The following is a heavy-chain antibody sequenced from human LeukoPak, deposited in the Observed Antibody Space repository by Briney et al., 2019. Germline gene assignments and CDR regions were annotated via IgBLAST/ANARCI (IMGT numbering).Heavy chain of an antibody. J-gene: IGHJ4*02. CDR2: INHSGST. Sequence: SETLSLTCAVYGGSFSGYYWSWIRQPPGKGLEWIGEINHSGSTNYNPSLKSRVTISVDTSKNQFSLKLSSVTAADTAVYYCARGLVDTAMLWFDYWGQGTLVTVSS. D-gene: IGHD5-18*01. CDR1: GGSFSGYY. V-gene: IGHV4-34*01. CDR3: ARGLVDTAMLWFDY.